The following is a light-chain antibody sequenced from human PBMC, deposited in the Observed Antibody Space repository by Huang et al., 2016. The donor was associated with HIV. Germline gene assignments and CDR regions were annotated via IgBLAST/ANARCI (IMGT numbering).Light chain of an antibody. CDR1: QSISSN. J-gene: IGKJ4*01. CDR3: QQYNNWPPLT. Sequence: EVVMTQSPNTLSVSPGERATLSCRASQSISSNLAWYQQKPGQAPRLLIYRASARAAGGPARFSGSGSGTEFTLTISSLQSEDFAIYYCQQYNNWPPLTFGGGTKVEI. V-gene: IGKV3-15*01. CDR2: RAS.